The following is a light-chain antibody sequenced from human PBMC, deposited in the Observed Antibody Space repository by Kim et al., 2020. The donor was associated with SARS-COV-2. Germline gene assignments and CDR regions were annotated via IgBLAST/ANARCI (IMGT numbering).Light chain of an antibody. CDR2: ANS. V-gene: IGLV1-40*01. CDR3: QSYDSSLSGKV. Sequence: RVTISCSGSNSNIGAGYDVHWYQQLPGKAPKLLIYANSNRPSGVPDRFSGSKSGTSASLAITGLQAEDEADYYCQSYDSSLSGKVFGGGTQLTVL. CDR1: NSNIGAGYD. J-gene: IGLJ3*02.